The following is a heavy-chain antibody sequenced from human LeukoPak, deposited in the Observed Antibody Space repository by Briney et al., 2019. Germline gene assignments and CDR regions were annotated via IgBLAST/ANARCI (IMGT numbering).Heavy chain of an antibody. CDR3: ARESYGDYVFDF. D-gene: IGHD4-17*01. Sequence: GASLRLSCAASGFTFSSYSMNWVRQAPGKGLEWVSSISSSSSYIYYADSVKGRFTISRDNAKNSLYLQMNSLRAEDTAVYYCARESYGDYVFDFWGQGTLVTVSS. V-gene: IGHV3-21*01. CDR2: ISSSSSYI. CDR1: GFTFSSYS. J-gene: IGHJ4*02.